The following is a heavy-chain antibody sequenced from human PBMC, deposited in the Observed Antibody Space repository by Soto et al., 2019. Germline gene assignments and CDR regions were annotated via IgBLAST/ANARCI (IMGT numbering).Heavy chain of an antibody. D-gene: IGHD3-9*01. Sequence: QVQLQESGPGLVKPSETLSLTCTVSGDSLRNYYWFWIRQPVGKGLEWIGRVSSSGNTNANPTLTSRAPISMDPSKNQFPPGLRSVTAADTAVYYCARADYEILTGSYAMDVWGQGPTVTVSS. CDR3: ARADYEILTGSYAMDV. J-gene: IGHJ6*02. CDR1: GDSLRNYY. CDR2: VSSSGNT. V-gene: IGHV4-4*07.